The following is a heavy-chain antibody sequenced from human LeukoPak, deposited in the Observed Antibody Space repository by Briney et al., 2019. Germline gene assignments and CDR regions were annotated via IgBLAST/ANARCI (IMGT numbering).Heavy chain of an antibody. CDR2: ISGSGGST. Sequence: GGSLRLSCAASRFTYSSYAMSWVRQAPGKGLEWVSAISGSGGSTYYADSVKGRFTISRDNSKNTLYLQMNSLRAEDTAVYYCAKEPSWTYYYYGMDVWGEGTTVTVSS. J-gene: IGHJ6*04. D-gene: IGHD2-2*01. CDR3: AKEPSWTYYYYGMDV. CDR1: RFTYSSYA. V-gene: IGHV3-23*01.